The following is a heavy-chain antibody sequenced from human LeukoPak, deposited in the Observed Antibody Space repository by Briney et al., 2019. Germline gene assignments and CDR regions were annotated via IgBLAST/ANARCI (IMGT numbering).Heavy chain of an antibody. CDR2: IKQDGTQK. CDR3: ARKGLPDY. CDR1: GFTFSDYW. V-gene: IGHV3-7*01. D-gene: IGHD2-15*01. J-gene: IGHJ4*02. Sequence: PGGPLRLSCAASGFTFSDYWMSWVRQALGKGLEWVANIKQDGTQKYYVDSVKGRLTISRDNAKNSLYLQMDSLRDEDTAVYYCARKGLPDYWGQGTLVTVSS.